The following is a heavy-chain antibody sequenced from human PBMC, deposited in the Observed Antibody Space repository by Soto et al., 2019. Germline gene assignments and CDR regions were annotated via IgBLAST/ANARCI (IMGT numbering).Heavy chain of an antibody. CDR2: IIPIFGTA. V-gene: IGHV1-69*13. CDR3: AREGTPYYDILTGYSDFDY. Sequence: SVTVSCKESGGTFSSCASSWVRQATGQGLEWMGGIIPIFGTANYAQKFQGRVTITADESTSTAYMELSSLRSEDTAVYYCAREGTPYYDILTGYSDFDYWGQGTLVTVSS. D-gene: IGHD3-9*01. CDR1: GGTFSSCA. J-gene: IGHJ4*02.